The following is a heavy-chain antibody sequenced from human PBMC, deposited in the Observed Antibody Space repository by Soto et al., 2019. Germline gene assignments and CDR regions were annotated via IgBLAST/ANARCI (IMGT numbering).Heavy chain of an antibody. CDR3: AKVANIAAAEYYFDY. Sequence: SLRLSCAASGFTFDDYAMHWVRQAPGKGLEWVSGISWNSGSIGYADSVKGRFTISRGNAKNSLYLQMNSLRAEDTALYYCAKVANIAAAEYYFDYWGQGTLVTVSS. V-gene: IGHV3-9*01. CDR2: ISWNSGSI. CDR1: GFTFDDYA. J-gene: IGHJ4*02. D-gene: IGHD6-13*01.